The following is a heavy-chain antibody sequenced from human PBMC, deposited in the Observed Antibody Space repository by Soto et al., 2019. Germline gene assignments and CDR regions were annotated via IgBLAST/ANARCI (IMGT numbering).Heavy chain of an antibody. CDR3: VKTFPDLVIY. D-gene: IGHD3-10*01. CDR1: GFTFSSYD. Sequence: PGGSLRLSFAASGFTFSSYDMTWVRQAPGKGLEWVSGIGGHDTGTYYADSVRVRFTISRDNSRNTLYLERNSLRVDYTAVYYCVKTFPDLVIYWGQGTLVTVSS. J-gene: IGHJ4*02. CDR2: IGGHDTGT. V-gene: IGHV3-23*01.